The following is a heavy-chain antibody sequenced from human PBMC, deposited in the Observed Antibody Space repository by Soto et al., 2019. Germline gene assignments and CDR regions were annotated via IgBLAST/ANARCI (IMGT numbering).Heavy chain of an antibody. CDR2: INHSGST. CDR1: GGSFSGYY. D-gene: IGHD5-12*01. V-gene: IGHV4-34*01. J-gene: IGHJ4*02. CDR3: ARIGYSGYDYDY. Sequence: PSETLSLTCAVYGGSFSGYYWSWIRQPPGKGQEWIGEINHSGSTNYNPSLKSRVTISVDTSKNQFSLKLSSVTAADTAVYYCARIGYSGYDYDYWGQGTLVTVSS.